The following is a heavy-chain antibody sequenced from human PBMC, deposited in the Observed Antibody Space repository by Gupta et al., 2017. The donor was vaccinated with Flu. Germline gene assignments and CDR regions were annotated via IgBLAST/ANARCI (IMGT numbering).Heavy chain of an antibody. D-gene: IGHD3-16*01. J-gene: IGHJ6*02. CDR2: VNPNSGNA. CDR1: GCTFTTYD. V-gene: IGHV1-8*01. CDR3: ARQYYDVAMDE. Sequence: QVQLVQSGAEVKRPGASVKVSCKTSGCTFTTYDMHWVRQAAGQGLEWMGRVNPNSGNADYAQKFQGRVIMTRNISTRTAYMELSSLTSEDTAVYYCARQYYDVAMDEWGQGTTVTVSS.